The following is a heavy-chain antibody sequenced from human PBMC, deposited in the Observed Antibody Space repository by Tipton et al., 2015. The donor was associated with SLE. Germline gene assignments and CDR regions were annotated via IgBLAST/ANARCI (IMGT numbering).Heavy chain of an antibody. V-gene: IGHV4-34*01. D-gene: IGHD6-13*01. CDR1: GGSFSGYY. Sequence: TLSLTCAVYGGSFSGYYWSWIRQSPGKGLEWIGEINHSGSTNYNPSLKSRVTISVDTSKNQFSLKLSSVTAADTAVYYCATYSSSWYWFDPWGQGTLVTVSS. CDR3: ATYSSSWYWFDP. CDR2: INHSGST. J-gene: IGHJ5*02.